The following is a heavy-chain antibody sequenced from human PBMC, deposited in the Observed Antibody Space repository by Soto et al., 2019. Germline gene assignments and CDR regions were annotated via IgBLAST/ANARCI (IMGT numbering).Heavy chain of an antibody. CDR1: GFSLSTSGVG. CDR2: IYWDDDK. V-gene: IGHV2-5*02. J-gene: IGHJ4*02. Sequence: QITLKESGPTLVKPTQTLTLTCTFSGFSLSTSGVGVGWIRQHPGKALEWLALIYWDDDKRYSPSLKCRLTFTTDDSKNQGVLTLTHIVPVDKATYYCGHSLIPICGSSGAVDYCGQGTLLTVSS. D-gene: IGHD5-12*01. CDR3: GHSLIPICGSSGAVDY.